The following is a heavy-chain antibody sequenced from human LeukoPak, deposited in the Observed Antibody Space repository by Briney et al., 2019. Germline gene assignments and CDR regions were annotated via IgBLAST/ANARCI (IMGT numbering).Heavy chain of an antibody. Sequence: KASETLSLTCGVSGGSITNTNYWTWVRQPPGKGLEWIGEVNLQGSTNYNPSLESRVTISVDTSKNQCSLKLSSVTAADTAVYSCARGGWSLDYWGQGIQVTVSS. D-gene: IGHD6-19*01. V-gene: IGHV4-4*02. J-gene: IGHJ4*02. CDR2: VNLQGST. CDR1: GGSITNTNY. CDR3: ARGGWSLDY.